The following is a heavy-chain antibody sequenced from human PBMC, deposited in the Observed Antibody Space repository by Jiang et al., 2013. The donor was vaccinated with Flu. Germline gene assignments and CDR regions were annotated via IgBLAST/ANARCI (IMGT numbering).Heavy chain of an antibody. V-gene: IGHV4-4*02. CDR2: IYHIGTT. CDR1: GGSIISSNW. Sequence: GSGLVKPSGTLSLTCAVSGGSIISSNWWSWVRQPPGKGLEWIGEIYHIGTTRYNPSLKSRVTISVDKSKNQVSLQLSSLTAADTAVYFCARGSGGDYVGYYFDYWGQGTLVTVSS. J-gene: IGHJ4*02. CDR3: ARGSGGDYVGYYFDY. D-gene: IGHD2-21*02.